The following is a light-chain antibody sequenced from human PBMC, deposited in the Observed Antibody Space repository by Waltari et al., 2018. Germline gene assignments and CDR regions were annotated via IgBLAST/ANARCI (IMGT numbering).Light chain of an antibody. CDR3: QQYYSIPPWT. V-gene: IGKV4-1*01. Sequence: DIVMTQSPDSLAVSLGERATINCKSSQSLLYSSNNKNFLAWYQQKPGQPPKLLIYWASIRDSGVPDRFSGSGSGTDFTLTITNLQAEDVAVYYCQQYYSIPPWTFGQGTKVEVK. CDR2: WAS. J-gene: IGKJ1*01. CDR1: QSLLYSSNNKNF.